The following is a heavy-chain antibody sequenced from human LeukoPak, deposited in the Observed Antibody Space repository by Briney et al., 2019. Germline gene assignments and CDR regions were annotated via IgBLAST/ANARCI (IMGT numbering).Heavy chain of an antibody. V-gene: IGHV1-8*01. J-gene: IGHJ6*03. D-gene: IGHD3-10*01. CDR3: ARANYGSGSYHPYYYYMDV. CDR1: GYSFTSYD. Sequence: GASVKVSCTASGYSFTSYDIDWVRQAAGQGLEWIGWMNANTGNRGFAQKFHGRVTLTRNTSISTAYMELTSLGSEDTAVYFCARANYGSGSYHPYYYYMDVWGKGTTVTVSS. CDR2: MNANTGNR.